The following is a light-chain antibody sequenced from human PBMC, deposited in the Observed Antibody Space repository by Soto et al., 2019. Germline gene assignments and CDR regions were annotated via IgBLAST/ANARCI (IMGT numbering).Light chain of an antibody. CDR3: NSDASSSTLV. Sequence: QSALTQPASVSGSPGQSITISCTGTSSDVGGYNFVSWYQQHPGKAPKLMLYNVYDRPSGISHRFSGSRSGNTASLTFSVLQAEDGAHYYCNSDASSSTLVFGGWTKLTVL. CDR2: NVY. V-gene: IGLV2-14*03. J-gene: IGLJ2*01. CDR1: SSDVGGYNF.